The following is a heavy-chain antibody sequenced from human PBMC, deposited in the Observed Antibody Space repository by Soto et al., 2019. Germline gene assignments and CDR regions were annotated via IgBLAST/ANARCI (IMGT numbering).Heavy chain of an antibody. J-gene: IGHJ4*02. CDR2: ISYDGSNK. CDR3: ATEGAD. Sequence: QVQPVESGGGVVQPGRSLRLSCAASGFTFSTYAMHWVRQAPGKGLEWVAVISYDGSNKYYADSVKGRFTISRDNSKNTLYLQMNSLRAEDTAVYYCATEGADWGQGTLVTVSS. V-gene: IGHV3-30-3*01. CDR1: GFTFSTYA.